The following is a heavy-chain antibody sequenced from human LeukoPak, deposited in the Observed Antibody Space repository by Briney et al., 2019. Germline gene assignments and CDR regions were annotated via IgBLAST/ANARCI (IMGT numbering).Heavy chain of an antibody. V-gene: IGHV3-23*01. D-gene: IGHD3-22*01. CDR1: GFTFSSYA. J-gene: IGHJ4*02. CDR3: AKIPFKPYYYDSSGLPYYFDY. CDR2: ISGSGGST. Sequence: GGSLRLSCAASGFTFSSYAMSWVRQAPGKGLEWVSAISGSGGSTYYADSVKGRFTISRDNSKNTLYLQMNSLRAEDTAVYYCAKIPFKPYYYDSSGLPYYFDYWGQGTLVTVSS.